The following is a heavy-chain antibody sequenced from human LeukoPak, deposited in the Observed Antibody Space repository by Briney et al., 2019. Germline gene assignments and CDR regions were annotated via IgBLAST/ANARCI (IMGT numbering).Heavy chain of an antibody. J-gene: IGHJ3*01. CDR3: ARIRDGYNDAYDL. D-gene: IGHD5-24*01. CDR1: GYTFTGYY. Sequence: GASVKVSCKASGYTFTGYYMHWVRQAPGQGLEWMGWINPNSGGTNYAQKFQGRVTMTTDTSTSTAYMELSRLRSDDTAVYYCARIRDGYNDAYDLWGQGTVVTVPS. V-gene: IGHV1-2*02. CDR2: INPNSGGT.